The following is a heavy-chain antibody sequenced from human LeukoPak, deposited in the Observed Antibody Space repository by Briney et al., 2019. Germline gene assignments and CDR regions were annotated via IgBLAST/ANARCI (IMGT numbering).Heavy chain of an antibody. V-gene: IGHV1-46*01. CDR2: INPSGGST. J-gene: IGHJ4*02. CDR1: GYTFTSYY. CDR3: ARGFGYGDYVRPWSFDY. Sequence: GSVRVSCKASGYTFTSYYMHWVRQAPGQGLEWMGVINPSGGSTSYAQKSQGRVTMTRDTATSTVYMELSSLRSEDTAVYYCARGFGYGDYVRPWSFDYWGQGTLVTVSS. D-gene: IGHD4-17*01.